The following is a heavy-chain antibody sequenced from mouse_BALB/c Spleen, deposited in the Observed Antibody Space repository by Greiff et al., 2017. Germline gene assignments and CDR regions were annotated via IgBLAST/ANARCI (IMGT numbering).Heavy chain of an antibody. Sequence: EVQGVESGGGLVKPGGSLKLSCAASGFTFSSYAMSWVRQTPEKRLEWVASISSGGSTYYPDSVKGRFTISRDNARNILYLQMSSLRSEDTAMYYCARYYYGSSFWYFDVWGAGTTVTVSS. V-gene: IGHV5-6-5*01. CDR3: ARYYYGSSFWYFDV. CDR2: ISSGGST. D-gene: IGHD1-1*01. CDR1: GFTFSSYA. J-gene: IGHJ1*01.